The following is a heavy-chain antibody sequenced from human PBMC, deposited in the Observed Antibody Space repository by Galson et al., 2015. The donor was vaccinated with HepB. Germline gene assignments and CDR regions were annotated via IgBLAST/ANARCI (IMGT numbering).Heavy chain of an antibody. D-gene: IGHD2/OR15-2a*01. CDR2: ISWNSAFI. J-gene: IGHJ4*02. Sequence: SLRLSCAASGFTFDDYAMHWVRQAPGKGLEWVAGISWNSAFIGYADSVKGRFTISRDNAKNSLYLQMNALGAEDTALYYCAKDTDRGLLVLLTSWGQGTLVTVSS. CDR3: AKDTDRGLLVLLTS. V-gene: IGHV3-9*01. CDR1: GFTFDDYA.